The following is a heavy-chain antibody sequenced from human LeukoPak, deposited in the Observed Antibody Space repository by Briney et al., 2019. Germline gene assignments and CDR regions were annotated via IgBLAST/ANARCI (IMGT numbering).Heavy chain of an antibody. Sequence: GGSLRLSCAASGFTFSSYWMSWVRQAPGKGLEWVANIKQDGSEKYYVDSVKGRFTISKDNAENSLYLQMNSLRAEDTAVYYCARDRESRGYNYGRYHYGMDVWGQGTTVTVSS. CDR1: GFTFSSYW. CDR2: IKQDGSEK. D-gene: IGHD5-18*01. CDR3: ARDRESRGYNYGRYHYGMDV. J-gene: IGHJ6*02. V-gene: IGHV3-7*03.